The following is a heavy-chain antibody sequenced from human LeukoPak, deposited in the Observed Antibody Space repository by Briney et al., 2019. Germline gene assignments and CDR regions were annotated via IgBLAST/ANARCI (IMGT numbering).Heavy chain of an antibody. Sequence: SETLSLTCTVSGGSISSYYWSWIRQPAGKGLEWIGRIYTSGSTNYNPSLKSRVTMSVDTSKNQFSLNLSSVTAADTAVYYCEREMGVDGARSFDYWGQGSLVTVSS. CDR2: IYTSGST. V-gene: IGHV4-4*07. J-gene: IGHJ4*02. CDR1: GGSISSYY. CDR3: EREMGVDGARSFDY. D-gene: IGHD2-15*01.